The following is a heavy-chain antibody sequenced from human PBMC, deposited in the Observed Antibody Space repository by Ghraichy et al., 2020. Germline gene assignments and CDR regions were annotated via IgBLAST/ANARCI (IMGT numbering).Heavy chain of an antibody. D-gene: IGHD6-19*01. CDR1: GGSFSGYY. CDR2: INHSGST. J-gene: IGHJ6*02. CDR3: ARGRQWLVGYYYYYGRDV. Sequence: SETLSLTCAVYGGSFSGYYWSWIRQPPGKGLEWIGEINHSGSTNYNPSLKSRVTISVDTSKNQFSLKLSSVTAADTAVYYCARGRQWLVGYYYYYGRDVWGQGTTVTVS. V-gene: IGHV4-34*01.